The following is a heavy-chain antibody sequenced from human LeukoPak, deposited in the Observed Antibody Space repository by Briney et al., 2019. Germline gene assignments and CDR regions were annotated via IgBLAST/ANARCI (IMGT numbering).Heavy chain of an antibody. D-gene: IGHD4-4*01. CDR2: INHSGST. CDR1: GGSFSGYY. Sequence: SETLSLTCAVYGGSFSGYYWSWIRQPPGKGLEWIGEINHSGSTNYNPSLKSRVTISVGTSKNQFSLKLSSVTAADTAVYYCARGLAPSGSNSGNPIDYWGQGALVTVFS. V-gene: IGHV4-34*01. J-gene: IGHJ4*02. CDR3: ARGLAPSGSNSGNPIDY.